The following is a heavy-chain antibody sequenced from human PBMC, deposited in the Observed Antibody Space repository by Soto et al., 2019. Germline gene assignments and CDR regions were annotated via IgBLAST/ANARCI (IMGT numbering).Heavy chain of an antibody. V-gene: IGHV1-3*01. CDR1: GYTFTSYA. D-gene: IGHD6-6*01. CDR2: INAGNGNT. J-gene: IGHJ6*02. Sequence: QVQLVQSGAEVKKPGASVKVSCKASGYTFTSYAMHWVRQAPGQRLEWMGWINAGNGNTKYSQKFQGRVTITRDTSASTAYMELSSLRSEDTAVYYCARSGSGSSSKYYGMDVWGQGTTVTVSS. CDR3: ARSGSGSSSKYYGMDV.